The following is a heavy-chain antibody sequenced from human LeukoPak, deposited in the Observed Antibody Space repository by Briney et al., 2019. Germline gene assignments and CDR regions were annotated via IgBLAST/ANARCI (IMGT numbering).Heavy chain of an antibody. CDR1: GFTFSSYA. V-gene: IGHV3-43*01. Sequence: GGSLRLSCVASGFTFSSYAMSWVRQAPGKGLEWVSLISWDGGNTCYADSVKGRFTISRDNSKNSLYLQMNSLRTEDTALYYCAKTYPSYSHYFDYWGQGTLVTVSS. CDR3: AKTYPSYSHYFDY. J-gene: IGHJ4*02. CDR2: ISWDGGNT. D-gene: IGHD3-10*01.